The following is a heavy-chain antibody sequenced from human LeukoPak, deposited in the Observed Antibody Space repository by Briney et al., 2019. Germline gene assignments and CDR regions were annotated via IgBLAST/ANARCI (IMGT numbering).Heavy chain of an antibody. V-gene: IGHV1-18*01. CDR2: ISAYNGNT. J-gene: IGHJ4*02. CDR3: ARMGGYHDILTGYYPPLYYFDY. CDR1: GYTFTSYG. Sequence: ASVKVSCKASGYTFTSYGISWVRQAPGQGLEWMGWISAYNGNTNYAQKLQGRVTMTTDTSTSTAYMELRSLRSDDTAVYYCARMGGYHDILTGYYPPLYYFDYWGQGTLATVSS. D-gene: IGHD3-9*01.